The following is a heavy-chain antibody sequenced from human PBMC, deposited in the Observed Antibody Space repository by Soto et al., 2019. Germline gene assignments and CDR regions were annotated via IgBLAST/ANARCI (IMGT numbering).Heavy chain of an antibody. CDR2: IQSGGAT. CDR3: VRVLYDSGVVDF. CDR1: GFTVSTYD. V-gene: IGHV3-53*01. Sequence: PGGSLRLSCLVSGFTVSTYDMAWVRQAPGKGLEWASVIQSGGATYYPDSAQGRFTISRDNPKNTVYLQMSSLRMEDTGVYSCVRVLYDSGVVDFWGQGSLVTVSS. J-gene: IGHJ4*02. D-gene: IGHD5-12*01.